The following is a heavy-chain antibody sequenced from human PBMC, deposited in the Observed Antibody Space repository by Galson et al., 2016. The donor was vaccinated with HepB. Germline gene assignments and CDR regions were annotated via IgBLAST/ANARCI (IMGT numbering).Heavy chain of an antibody. CDR3: ARDRPYYYDSSDYYEGRSSSGSFDI. D-gene: IGHD3-22*01. J-gene: IGHJ3*02. Sequence: SLRLSCAASGFTFRNYWMHWVRQVPGKGLVWVSHVHSDGSGTKYADSVKGRFTISRDNAKNTLYLQMHSLRAEDTAVYYCARDRPYYYDSSDYYEGRSSSGSFDIWGQGTMVTVSS. V-gene: IGHV3-74*03. CDR2: VHSDGSGT. CDR1: GFTFRNYW.